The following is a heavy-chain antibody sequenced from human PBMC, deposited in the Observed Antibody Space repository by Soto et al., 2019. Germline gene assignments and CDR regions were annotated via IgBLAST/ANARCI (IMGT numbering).Heavy chain of an antibody. CDR2: ISGSGGST. J-gene: IGHJ4*02. D-gene: IGHD3-16*01. V-gene: IGHV3-23*01. CDR1: GFTFSSYA. CDR3: AHPPLGPYRGSYYDY. Sequence: EVQLLESGGGLVQPGGSLRLSCAASGFTFSSYAMSWVRQAPGKGLEWVSAISGSGGSTYYADSVKGRFTISRDNSKNTLYLQMNSLRAEDTAVYYCAHPPLGPYRGSYYDYWGQGTLVTVSS.